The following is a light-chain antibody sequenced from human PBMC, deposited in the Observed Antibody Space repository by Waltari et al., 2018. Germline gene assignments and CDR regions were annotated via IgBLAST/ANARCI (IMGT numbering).Light chain of an antibody. CDR3: CSYAGSDTPYV. CDR1: SRDGGGHNF. CDR2: EVT. Sequence: QSALTQPPSASGSPGQSVPISSTGTSRDGGGHNFVSWYQQHPGKAPKVIIYEVTKRPSGVPDRFSGSKSGNTASLTVSGLQTEDEADYYCCSYAGSDTPYVFGTGTTVTVL. V-gene: IGLV2-8*01. J-gene: IGLJ1*01.